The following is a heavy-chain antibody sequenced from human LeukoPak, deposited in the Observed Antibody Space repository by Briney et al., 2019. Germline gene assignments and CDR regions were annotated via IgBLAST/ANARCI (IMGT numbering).Heavy chain of an antibody. V-gene: IGHV4-59*08. CDR1: SASVKTYY. D-gene: IGHD3-22*01. J-gene: IGHJ3*02. CDR3: ARHSPFYYDSSGYRAFDI. Sequence: SETLSLTFTVSSASVKTYYWSWIRQPPGKGLEWIGYIFYSGSTNYNPSLKSRVTISVDTSKNQFSLNLSSVTAADTAVYYCARHSPFYYDSSGYRAFDIWGQGTMVTVSS. CDR2: IFYSGST.